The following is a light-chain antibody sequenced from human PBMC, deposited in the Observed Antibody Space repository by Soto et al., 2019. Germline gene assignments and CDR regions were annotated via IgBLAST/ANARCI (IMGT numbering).Light chain of an antibody. V-gene: IGKV3-20*01. CDR2: GAS. Sequence: EIVLTQSPGTLSLSPGERATLSCRASQTVRNNYLAWYQQKPGQPPRLLIYGASSRATGIPDRFSGSGSGTDFTLTISRLEPEDFAVYYCQQYGTSPITFGQGTRLEIK. CDR1: QTVRNNY. CDR3: QQYGTSPIT. J-gene: IGKJ5*01.